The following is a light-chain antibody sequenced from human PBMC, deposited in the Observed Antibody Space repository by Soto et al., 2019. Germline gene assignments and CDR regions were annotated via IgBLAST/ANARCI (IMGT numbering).Light chain of an antibody. CDR3: LQDYNYS. CDR1: QGIRND. V-gene: IGKV1-6*01. CDR2: AAS. Sequence: AIQMTQSPSSLSASVGDRVTITCRASQGIRNDLGWYQQKPGKAPKLLIYAASSLQSGVSSRFSGSGSGTDFTLTISSLQPEDFATYYCLQDYNYSFGQGTKVDIK. J-gene: IGKJ1*01.